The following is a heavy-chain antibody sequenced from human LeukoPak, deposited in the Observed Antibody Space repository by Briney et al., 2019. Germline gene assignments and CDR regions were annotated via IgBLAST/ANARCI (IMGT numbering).Heavy chain of an antibody. J-gene: IGHJ4*02. Sequence: SETLSLTCTVSGGSISSSSYYWGWIRQPPGKGLEWAGSIYYSGSTYYNPSLKSRVTISVDTSKNQFSLKLSSVTAADTAVYYCARQRGYSYAPGYFDYWGQGTLVTVSS. D-gene: IGHD5-18*01. CDR3: ARQRGYSYAPGYFDY. V-gene: IGHV4-39*01. CDR1: GGSISSSSYY. CDR2: IYYSGST.